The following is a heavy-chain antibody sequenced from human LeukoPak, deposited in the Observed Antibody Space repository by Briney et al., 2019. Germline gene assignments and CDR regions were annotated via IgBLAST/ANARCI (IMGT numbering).Heavy chain of an antibody. CDR2: ISGSGGST. D-gene: IGHD2-15*01. Sequence: GGSLRLSCAASGLTFSTYAMSWVRQAPGKGLEWVSAISGSGGSTYYADYVKGRFTISRDNSKNTLYLQMNSLRAEDTAVYYCAKALDSGALPRGASYFAYWGQGTLVTVSS. CDR1: GLTFSTYA. CDR3: AKALDSGALPRGASYFAY. V-gene: IGHV3-23*01. J-gene: IGHJ4*02.